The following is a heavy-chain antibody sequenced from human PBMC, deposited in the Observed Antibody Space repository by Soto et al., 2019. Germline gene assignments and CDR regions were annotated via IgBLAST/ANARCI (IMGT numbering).Heavy chain of an antibody. CDR2: IYYSEST. CDR3: ARASGCSDGSCAFDP. Sequence: SETLSLTCTVSGGSISSYFWSWIRQPPGKGLEWIGYIYYSESTNYNPSLKSRVTISVDTSKNQFSLKLSSVTAADTAVYYCARASGCSDGSCAFDPWGQGTLVTVSS. V-gene: IGHV4-59*01. CDR1: GGSISSYF. J-gene: IGHJ5*02. D-gene: IGHD2-15*01.